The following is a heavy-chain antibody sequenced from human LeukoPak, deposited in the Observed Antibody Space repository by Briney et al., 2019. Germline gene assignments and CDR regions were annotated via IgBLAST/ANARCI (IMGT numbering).Heavy chain of an antibody. CDR3: ATEFPSGSYFRAFDI. V-gene: IGHV1-24*01. CDR2: FDPEDGET. Sequence: GASVKVSCKVSGYTLTELSMHWVRQAPGKGLEWMGGFDPEDGETIYAQKFQGRVTMTEDTSTDTAYMGLSSLRSEDTAVYYCATEFPSGSYFRAFDIWGQGTMVTVSS. J-gene: IGHJ3*02. CDR1: GYTLTELS. D-gene: IGHD1-26*01.